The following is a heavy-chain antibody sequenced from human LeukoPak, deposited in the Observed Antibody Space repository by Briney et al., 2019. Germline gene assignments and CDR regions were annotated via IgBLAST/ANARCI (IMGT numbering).Heavy chain of an antibody. CDR1: GSTFTCYY. J-gene: IGHJ6*03. CDR3: ASSVGYYYSYMDV. D-gene: IGHD3-10*01. V-gene: IGHV1-2*02. CDR2: INPNSGGT. Sequence: ASVKVSCKASGSTFTCYYMHWVRQAPGQGLEWMGWINPNSGGTNYAQKFQGRVTMTRDTSINAAYMELSRLRSDDSAVFYCASSVGYYYSYMDVWGKGTTVTVSS.